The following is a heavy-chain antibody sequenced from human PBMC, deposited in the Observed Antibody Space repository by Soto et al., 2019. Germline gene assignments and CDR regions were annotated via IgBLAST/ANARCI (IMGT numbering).Heavy chain of an antibody. Sequence: EVQLVESGGGLVQPGGSLRLSCAASGFTFNNFWMHWVRQVPGKGLVWISRINNDGGSRSYADSVKGRFTITRDNAKNTLFLQMSSLRVEVTAVYYCARGLEENTGSWFWGRGIRVTVPS. CDR3: ARGLEENTGSWF. CDR2: INNDGGSR. D-gene: IGHD1-1*01. J-gene: IGHJ4*02. V-gene: IGHV3-74*01. CDR1: GFTFNNFW.